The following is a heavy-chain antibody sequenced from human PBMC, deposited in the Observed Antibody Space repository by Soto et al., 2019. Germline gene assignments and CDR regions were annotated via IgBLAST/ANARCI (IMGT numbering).Heavy chain of an antibody. V-gene: IGHV1-24*01. J-gene: IGHJ4*02. Sequence: QVQLVQSGAEVKKPGASVKVSCKVSGYTLTELSMHWVRQAPGKGLEWMGGFDPEDGETIYAQKFQGRVTXXEXTXXDTAYMELSSLRSEDTAVYYCATGGWNTAMAEFDYWGQGTLVTVSS. CDR2: FDPEDGET. D-gene: IGHD5-18*01. CDR1: GYTLTELS. CDR3: ATGGWNTAMAEFDY.